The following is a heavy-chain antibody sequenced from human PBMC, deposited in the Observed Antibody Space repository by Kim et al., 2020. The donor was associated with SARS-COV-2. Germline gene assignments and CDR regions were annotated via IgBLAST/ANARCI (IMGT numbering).Heavy chain of an antibody. CDR1: GGTFSSYA. Sequence: SVKVSCKASGGTFSSYAISWVRQAPGQGLEWMGGIIPIFGTANYAQKFQGRVTITADESTSTAYMELSSLRSEDTAVYYCARKFYDSSGLHHYYYGMDVWGQGTTVTVSS. V-gene: IGHV1-69*13. CDR3: ARKFYDSSGLHHYYYGMDV. CDR2: IIPIFGTA. D-gene: IGHD3-22*01. J-gene: IGHJ6*02.